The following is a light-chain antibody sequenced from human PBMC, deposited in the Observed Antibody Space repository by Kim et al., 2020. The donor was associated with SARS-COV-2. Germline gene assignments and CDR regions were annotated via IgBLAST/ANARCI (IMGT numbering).Light chain of an antibody. CDR2: SAT. V-gene: IGKV1-12*02. CDR1: QAIGTW. Sequence: ASVGDRVTITCRASQAIGTWLAWYQQRPRQAPRLLIYSATTLQRGVPSRFSGSASGTEFTLTISSLQPEDFSTYYCQQISTSPFTFGPGTKVDIK. J-gene: IGKJ3*01. CDR3: QQISTSPFT.